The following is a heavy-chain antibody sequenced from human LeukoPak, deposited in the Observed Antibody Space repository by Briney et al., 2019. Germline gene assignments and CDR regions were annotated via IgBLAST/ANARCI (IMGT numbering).Heavy chain of an antibody. CDR1: GFTFSSYA. V-gene: IGHV3-30-3*01. CDR3: ARDRWELQNFDY. J-gene: IGHJ4*02. Sequence: GGSLRLSCAASGFTFSSYAMHWVRQAPGKGLEWVAVISYDGSNKYYADSVKGRFTISRDNSKNTLYLQMNSLRAEDTAVYYCARDRWELQNFDYWAREPWSPSPQ. D-gene: IGHD1-26*01. CDR2: ISYDGSNK.